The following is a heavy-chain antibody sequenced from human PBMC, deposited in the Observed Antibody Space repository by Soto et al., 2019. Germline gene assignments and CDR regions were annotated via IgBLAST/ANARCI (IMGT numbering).Heavy chain of an antibody. CDR2: INAGNGNT. J-gene: IGHJ5*02. Sequence: ASVKVSCKASGYTFTIYAMHWVLQSPVQRLEWMGWINAGNGNTKYSQKFQGRVTITRDTSASTAYMELSSLRSEDTAVYYCARVGGEGYCSGGSCYGWYWFDPWGQGTLVTVSS. CDR1: GYTFTIYA. CDR3: ARVGGEGYCSGGSCYGWYWFDP. D-gene: IGHD2-15*01. V-gene: IGHV1-3*01.